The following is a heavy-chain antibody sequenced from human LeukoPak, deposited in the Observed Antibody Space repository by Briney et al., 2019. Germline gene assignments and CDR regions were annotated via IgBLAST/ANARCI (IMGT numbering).Heavy chain of an antibody. J-gene: IGHJ5*02. V-gene: IGHV3-74*01. CDR1: GFTFNNYW. D-gene: IGHD3-16*02. CDR2: IDSDGSTT. Sequence: GGSLRLSCAASGFTFNNYWMHWVRQAPGKGLVWISRIDSDGSTTSYADSVKGRFTVSRDNAKNTVFLQRHSLRAEDTALYYCVRDRIGFDPWGQGTLVTVSS. CDR3: VRDRIGFDP.